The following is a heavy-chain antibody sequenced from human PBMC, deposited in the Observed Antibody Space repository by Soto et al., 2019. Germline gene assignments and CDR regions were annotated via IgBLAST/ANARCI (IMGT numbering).Heavy chain of an antibody. CDR1: GFTFSSCS. Sequence: GGSLRLSCAASGFTFSSCSMNWVRQAPGKGLEWVSYISSSSSTIYYADSVKGRFTISRDNAKNSLYLQMNSLRDEDTAVYYCARGNIAVAGIDYWGQGTLVTASS. D-gene: IGHD6-19*01. CDR3: ARGNIAVAGIDY. CDR2: ISSSSSTI. V-gene: IGHV3-48*02. J-gene: IGHJ4*02.